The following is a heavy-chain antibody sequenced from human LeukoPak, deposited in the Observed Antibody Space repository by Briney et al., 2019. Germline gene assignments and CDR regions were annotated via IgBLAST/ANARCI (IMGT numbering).Heavy chain of an antibody. J-gene: IGHJ3*02. CDR3: ARDHKLPGAFDI. V-gene: IGHV1-18*01. CDR2: ISAYNGNT. CDR1: SYTFTSYG. Sequence: EASVKVSCKASSYTFTSYGISWVRQAPGQGLEWMGWISAYNGNTNYAQKLQGRVTMTTDTSTSTAYMELRSLRSDDTAVYYCARDHKLPGAFDIWGQGTMVTVSS. D-gene: IGHD1-26*01.